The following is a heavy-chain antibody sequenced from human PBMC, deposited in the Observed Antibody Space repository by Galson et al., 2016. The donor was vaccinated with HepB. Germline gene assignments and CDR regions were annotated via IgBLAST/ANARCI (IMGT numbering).Heavy chain of an antibody. D-gene: IGHD2-2*01. Sequence: LSLTCAVSGASIDSPNWWTWVRQSPVEGLEWIGEISPSGSLNYNPSLNSRVSMSLDKSRNYFSVKLTSVTAADTAVYYCTSVKWGCSGNSCVFDPWGQGTLVTVSS. CDR1: GASIDSPNW. CDR2: ISPSGSL. J-gene: IGHJ5*02. CDR3: TSVKWGCSGNSCVFDP. V-gene: IGHV4-4*02.